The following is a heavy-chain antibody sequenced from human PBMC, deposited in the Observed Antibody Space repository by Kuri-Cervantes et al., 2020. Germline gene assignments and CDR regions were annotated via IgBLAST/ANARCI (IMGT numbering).Heavy chain of an antibody. CDR2: IYYSGST. CDR3: ARLSAAAGTLGWFDP. J-gene: IGHJ5*02. Sequence: AETLSLTGTVPGGSISSSSYYWGWIRQPPGKGLVWIGSIYYSGSTYYNPSLKSRVTISVDTSKNQFSLKLGSVTAADTAVYYCARLSAAAGTLGWFDPWGQGTLVTVSS. CDR1: GGSISSSSYY. V-gene: IGHV4-39*01. D-gene: IGHD6-13*01.